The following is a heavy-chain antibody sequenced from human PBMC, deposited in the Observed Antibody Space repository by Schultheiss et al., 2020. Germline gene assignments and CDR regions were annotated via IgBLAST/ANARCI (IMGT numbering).Heavy chain of an antibody. V-gene: IGHV3-13*04. Sequence: GESLRLSCAASGLTISRLGMHWVRQATGKGLEWVSAIGTAGDTYYPGSVKGRFTISRENAKNSLYLQMNSLRAGDTAVYYCARGSVAGTFYYYGMDVWGQGTTVTGSS. D-gene: IGHD6-19*01. CDR1: GLTISRLG. CDR2: IGTAGDT. J-gene: IGHJ6*02. CDR3: ARGSVAGTFYYYGMDV.